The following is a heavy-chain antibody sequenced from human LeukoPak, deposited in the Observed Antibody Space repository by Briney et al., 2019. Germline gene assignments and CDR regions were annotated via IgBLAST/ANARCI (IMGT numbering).Heavy chain of an antibody. J-gene: IGHJ6*03. CDR1: GYTFSHHY. D-gene: IGHD3/OR15-3a*01. CDR3: ARGTGYVYMDV. V-gene: IGHV1-2*02. Sequence: GASVKVSCKASGYTFSHHYIHWVRQARGQGLEWMGWINPDSGDTSYAQRFQGRVTMTRDTSITTAYMELSSLRSEDMAVYYCARGTGYVYMDVWGKGITVTVSS. CDR2: INPDSGDT.